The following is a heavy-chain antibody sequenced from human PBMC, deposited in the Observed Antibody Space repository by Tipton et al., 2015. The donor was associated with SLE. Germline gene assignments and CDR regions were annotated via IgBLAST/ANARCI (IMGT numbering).Heavy chain of an antibody. Sequence: TLSLTCTVSGGAFSRYYWSCIRQPTGKGLEWIGYIYYSGCTNYHPSLKSRVTISVATSKNQFSLTLSSVTAADTAVYYCARGVVGRRAGYGRDVCGQGTTVTVSS. D-gene: IGHD1-26*01. CDR2: IYYSGCT. J-gene: IGHJ6*02. CDR1: GGAFSRYY. CDR3: ARGVVGRRAGYGRDV. V-gene: IGHV4-59*01.